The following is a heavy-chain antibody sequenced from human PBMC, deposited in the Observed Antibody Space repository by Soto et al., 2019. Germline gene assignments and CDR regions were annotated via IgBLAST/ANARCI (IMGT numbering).Heavy chain of an antibody. Sequence: EVQLVESGGGLVQPGGSLRLSCAASGFMFSNYWMTWIRQAPGKGLEWVANIRGDGSKQYSLDTVKGRFTISRDNDKKSLHLKINSARVEDTALCYCAMDLSPTLVRSYLDVLDVWSQWTMFTVSS. D-gene: IGHD3-10*01. CDR2: IRGDGSKQ. CDR1: GFMFSNYW. J-gene: IGHJ3*01. CDR3: AMDLSPTLVRSYLDVLDV. V-gene: IGHV3-7*04.